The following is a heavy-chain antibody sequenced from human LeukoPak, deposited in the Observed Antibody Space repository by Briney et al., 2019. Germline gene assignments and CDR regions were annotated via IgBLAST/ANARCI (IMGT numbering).Heavy chain of an antibody. CDR2: ISGSGGST. Sequence: PGGSLRLSCAASGFIVSRKYMSWVRQAPGKGLEWVSHISGSGGSTYYADSVKGRFTISRDNSKNTLYLQMNSLRAEDTAVYHCAKDLSYGMDVWGQGTTVTVSS. CDR3: AKDLSYGMDV. V-gene: IGHV3-23*01. J-gene: IGHJ6*02. CDR1: GFIVSRKY.